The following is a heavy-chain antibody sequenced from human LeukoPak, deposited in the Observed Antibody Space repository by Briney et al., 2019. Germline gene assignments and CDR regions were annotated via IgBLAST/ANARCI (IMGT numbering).Heavy chain of an antibody. Sequence: PGGSLRLSCAASGFIFDDYAMHWVRQAPGKGLEWVSLISWVGCSTYYADSVKGRFTISSDNRRTYLYLQMNSLRTEDTALYYCAKGSGYSYVLPFDFWGQGTLVTVSS. D-gene: IGHD5-18*01. V-gene: IGHV3-43D*03. J-gene: IGHJ4*02. CDR3: AKGSGYSYVLPFDF. CDR2: ISWVGCST. CDR1: GFIFDDYA.